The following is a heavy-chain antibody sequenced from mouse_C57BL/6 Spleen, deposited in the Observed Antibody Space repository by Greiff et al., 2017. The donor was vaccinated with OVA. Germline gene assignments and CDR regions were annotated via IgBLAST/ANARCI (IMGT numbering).Heavy chain of an antibody. CDR3: ARDTTVLANYAMDY. V-gene: IGHV5-4*01. Sequence: EVQLVESGGGLVKPGGSLKLSCAASGFTFSSYAMSWVRQTPEKRLEWVGTISDGGSYTYYQDNVKGRFTLSKDNAKNKLYLQMSHLKSEDTAMYYCARDTTVLANYAMDYWGQGTSVTVSS. CDR1: GFTFSSYA. D-gene: IGHD1-1*01. J-gene: IGHJ4*01. CDR2: ISDGGSYT.